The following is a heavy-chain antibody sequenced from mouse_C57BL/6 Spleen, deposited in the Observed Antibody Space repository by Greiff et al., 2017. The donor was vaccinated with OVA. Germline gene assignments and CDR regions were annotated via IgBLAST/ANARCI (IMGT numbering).Heavy chain of an antibody. CDR2: IDPEDGET. D-gene: IGHD2-4*01. J-gene: IGHJ4*01. CDR1: GFNIKDYY. V-gene: IGHV14-2*01. CDR3: AKGIYYDYGENAMDY. Sequence: EVQLQQSGAELVKPGASVKLSCTASGFNIKDYYMHWVKQRTEQGLEWIGRIDPEDGETKYAPKFPGKATITADTSSNTAYLQLSSLTSEDTAVYYCAKGIYYDYGENAMDYWGQGTSVTVSS.